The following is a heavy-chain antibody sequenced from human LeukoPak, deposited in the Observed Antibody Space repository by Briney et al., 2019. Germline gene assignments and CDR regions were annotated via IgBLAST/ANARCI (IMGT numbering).Heavy chain of an antibody. CDR3: ARAYYDFWSGYYTGGYFDY. D-gene: IGHD3-3*01. J-gene: IGHJ4*02. CDR1: GYSISSGYY. V-gene: IGHV4-38-2*01. CDR2: IYHSGST. Sequence: SETLSLTCAVSGYSISSGYYWGWIRQPPGRGLEWIGSIYHSGSTNYNPSLRSRVTISVDTSKNQFSLKLSSVTAADTAVYYCARAYYDFWSGYYTGGYFDYWGQGTLVTVSS.